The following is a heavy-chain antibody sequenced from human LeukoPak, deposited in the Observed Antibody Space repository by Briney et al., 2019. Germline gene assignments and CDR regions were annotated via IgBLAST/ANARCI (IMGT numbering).Heavy chain of an antibody. V-gene: IGHV3-43*02. CDR2: ISGDGGST. J-gene: IGHJ4*02. CDR3: ARPGIAVAGEFFDY. D-gene: IGHD6-19*01. CDR1: GFTFDDYA. Sequence: GGSLRLSCAASGFTFDDYAMHWVRQAPGKGLEWVSLISGDGGSTYYADSVKGRFTISRDNAKNSLYLQMNSLRAEDTAVYYCARPGIAVAGEFFDYWGQGTLVTVSS.